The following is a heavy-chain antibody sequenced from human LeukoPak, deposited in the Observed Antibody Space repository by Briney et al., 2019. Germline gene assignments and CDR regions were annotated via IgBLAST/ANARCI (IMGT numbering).Heavy chain of an antibody. D-gene: IGHD3-3*01. Sequence: PVGSPRLSCARSGFTPTISGMHWVPEAPRKGLEWVAGISYDGSNKYYAESVKGRFTISRDNSKNTQYLRMNSLRAEGTAVYYWASSGLRYYDFWSGYEKVYYFDDWSQGTLVTVSS. CDR2: ISYDGSNK. CDR3: ASSGLRYYDFWSGYEKVYYFDD. V-gene: IGHV3-33*05. J-gene: IGHJ4*02. CDR1: GFTPTISG.